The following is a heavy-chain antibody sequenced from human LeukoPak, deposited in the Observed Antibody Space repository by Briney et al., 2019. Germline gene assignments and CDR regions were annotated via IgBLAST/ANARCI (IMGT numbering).Heavy chain of an antibody. D-gene: IGHD6-13*01. CDR1: GGSVSSGSYY. CDR2: IYYSGST. V-gene: IGHV4-61*01. J-gene: IGHJ4*02. Sequence: SETLSLTCAVSGGSVSSGSYYWSWIRQPPGKGLEWIGYIYYSGSTNYNPSLKSRVTISVDTSKNQFSLKLSSVTAADTAVYYCARGASSWYGGYFDYWGQGTLVTVSS. CDR3: ARGASSWYGGYFDY.